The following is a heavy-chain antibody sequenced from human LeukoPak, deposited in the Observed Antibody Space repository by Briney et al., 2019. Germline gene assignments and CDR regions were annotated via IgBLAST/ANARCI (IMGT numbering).Heavy chain of an antibody. V-gene: IGHV4-59*02. D-gene: IGHD6-19*01. Sequence: PSETLSLTCTVSGGSVSGYYWSWIRQPPGKGLEWIWYIHYSGSTNYNPSLKSRVTISVDTSKNLFSLKLSSVTAADTAIYYCARGGSKQWLVDDSWGQGTLVTVSS. J-gene: IGHJ4*02. CDR1: GGSVSGYY. CDR2: IHYSGST. CDR3: ARGGSKQWLVDDS.